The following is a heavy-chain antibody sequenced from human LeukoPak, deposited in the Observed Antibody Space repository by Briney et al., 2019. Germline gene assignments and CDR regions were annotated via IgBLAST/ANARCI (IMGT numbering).Heavy chain of an antibody. D-gene: IGHD6-19*01. CDR3: ARGKWLAPLFYFDF. J-gene: IGHJ4*02. CDR2: IKQDGSEQ. CDR1: GFTFSSHW. Sequence: GGSLRLSCAASGFTFSSHWMSWVRQAPGKGLEWVANIKQDGSEQYYVDSVKGRFTISRDSAKNSLYLQMNSLRAEDTAVYYCARGKWLAPLFYFDFWGQGTLVTVSS. V-gene: IGHV3-7*01.